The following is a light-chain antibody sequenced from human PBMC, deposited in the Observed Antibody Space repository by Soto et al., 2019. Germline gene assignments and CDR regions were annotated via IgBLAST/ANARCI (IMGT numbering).Light chain of an antibody. CDR1: SGDVGVYNF. V-gene: IGLV2-11*01. Sequence: QSVLTQPRSVSGSPGQSVTISCTGTSGDVGVYNFVSWYQQHPGNAPKLMIYDVIKRPSGVPDRFSGSKSGNTASLTISGLQAEDEADYFCCSYAGSYTCPWVFGGGTKVTVL. CDR2: DVI. CDR3: CSYAGSYTCPWV. J-gene: IGLJ3*02.